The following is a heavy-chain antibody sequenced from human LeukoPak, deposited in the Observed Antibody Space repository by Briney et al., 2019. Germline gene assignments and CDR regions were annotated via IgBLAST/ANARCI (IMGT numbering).Heavy chain of an antibody. CDR1: GFTFSSYW. CDR3: AREGSVELGLPIDY. J-gene: IGHJ4*02. V-gene: IGHV3-7*01. CDR2: IKQDGSEK. Sequence: GGSLRLSCAASGFTFSSYWMSWVRQAPGKGLEWVANIKQDGSEKYYVDSVKGRFTISRDNAKSSLYLQMNSLRAEDTAVYYCAREGSVELGLPIDYWGQGTLVTVSS. D-gene: IGHD3-16*01.